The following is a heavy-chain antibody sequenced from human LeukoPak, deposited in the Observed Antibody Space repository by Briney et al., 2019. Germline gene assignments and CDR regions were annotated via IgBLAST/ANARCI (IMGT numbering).Heavy chain of an antibody. J-gene: IGHJ5*02. V-gene: IGHV4-4*07. CDR2: IYTSGSI. CDR3: ARDSGTTGEVKFDP. Sequence: SETLSLTCAVSGGSISSYYWSWIRQPAGKGLEWIGRIYTSGSITYNPSLKSRVSMSVDTSKNQFSLKLSSVTAADTAVYYCARDSGTTGEVKFDPWGQGTLVTVSS. CDR1: GGSISSYY. D-gene: IGHD3-10*01.